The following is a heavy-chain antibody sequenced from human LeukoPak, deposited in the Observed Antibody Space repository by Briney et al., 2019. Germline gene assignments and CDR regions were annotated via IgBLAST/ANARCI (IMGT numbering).Heavy chain of an antibody. CDR2: ISSSSSYI. Sequence: AGGSLRLSCAASGFTFSSYSMNWVRQAPGKGLEWVSSISSSSSYIYYADSVKGRFTVSKHNSKNTLYLQMNTLRPEDTAVYYCARVLGGNWNLRNYYYYGMDVWGQGTTVTVSS. CDR3: ARVLGGNWNLRNYYYYGMDV. V-gene: IGHV3-21*04. CDR1: GFTFSSYS. J-gene: IGHJ6*02. D-gene: IGHD1-7*01.